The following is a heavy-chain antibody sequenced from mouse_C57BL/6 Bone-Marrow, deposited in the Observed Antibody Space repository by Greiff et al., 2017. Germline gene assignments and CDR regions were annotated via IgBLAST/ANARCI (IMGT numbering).Heavy chain of an antibody. CDR1: GYTFTSYW. CDR3: AYYYGSSYAMDY. J-gene: IGHJ4*01. Sequence: QVQLQQPGAELVKPGASVKLSCKASGYTFTSYWMHWVKQRPGQGLEWIGMIHPNSGSTNYNEKFKSKATLTVDNSSSTAYMQLSSLTSEDSAVYYCAYYYGSSYAMDYGGQGTSVTVSS. D-gene: IGHD1-1*01. CDR2: IHPNSGST. V-gene: IGHV1-64*01.